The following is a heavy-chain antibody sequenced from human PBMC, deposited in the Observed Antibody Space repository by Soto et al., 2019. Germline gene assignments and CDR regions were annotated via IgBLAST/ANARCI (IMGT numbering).Heavy chain of an antibody. D-gene: IGHD2-15*01. V-gene: IGHV3-23*01. CDR2: SDSGGPT. CDR1: GFTFSSYA. Sequence: EVQLSQSGGGLVQPGGSLRLSCATSGFTFSSYAMSWVRQAPGKGLEWVSGSDSGGPTYYTDSVKGRFTISRDNSKNTLYLQMNNLRAEDTAVYYCAKCGGLGTPRGGGSCHCPIDYWGQGTLVTVSS. J-gene: IGHJ4*02. CDR3: AKCGGLGTPRGGGSCHCPIDY.